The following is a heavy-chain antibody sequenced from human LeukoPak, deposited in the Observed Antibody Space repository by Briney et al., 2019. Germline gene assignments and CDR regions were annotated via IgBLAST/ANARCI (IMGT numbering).Heavy chain of an antibody. Sequence: SETLSLTCTVSGGSISGSYWSWIRQPPGKGLEWIAYINDSGTTSYNPSLKSRVTISVDTSKKQFSLKVNSVTAADTAVYYCARREAVLTGYFDYWGQGTLVTVPS. CDR1: GGSISGSY. CDR3: ARREAVLTGYFDY. J-gene: IGHJ4*02. CDR2: INDSGTT. V-gene: IGHV4-59*08. D-gene: IGHD1-14*01.